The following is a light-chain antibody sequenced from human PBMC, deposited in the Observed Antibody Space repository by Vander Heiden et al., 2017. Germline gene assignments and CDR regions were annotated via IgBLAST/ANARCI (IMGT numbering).Light chain of an antibody. CDR2: DAS. Sequence: DIQMTQSPSSLSASVGDRVTITCQASQDISNYLNWYQQKPGKAPKLLIYDASNLETGVPSRFSGSGSGTDFTFTISSLQPEDIATYYCLQDDNLPFTCGHGTKVDIK. CDR3: LQDDNLPFT. V-gene: IGKV1-33*01. CDR1: QDISNY. J-gene: IGKJ3*01.